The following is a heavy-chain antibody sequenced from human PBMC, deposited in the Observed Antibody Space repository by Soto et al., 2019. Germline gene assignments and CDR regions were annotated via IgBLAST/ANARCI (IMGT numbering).Heavy chain of an antibody. CDR1: GGSISTDHYH. V-gene: IGHV4-30-4*01. Sequence: QVQLQESGPGLLRPSQTLSLTCTVSGGSISTDHYHWTWLRQTPGQGREWNVDINYTGSIQSNPTLQTRVSMSVDTSKNLFSLKRSSVPAADTAVYFCAREDDCGDSDYHGLDVWGQGTTVTVSS. CDR2: INYTGSI. J-gene: IGHJ6*02. CDR3: AREDDCGDSDYHGLDV. D-gene: IGHD2-21*02.